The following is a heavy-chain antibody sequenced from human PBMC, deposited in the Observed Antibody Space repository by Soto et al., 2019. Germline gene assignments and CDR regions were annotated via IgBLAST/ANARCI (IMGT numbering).Heavy chain of an antibody. CDR2: ISGSGGST. CDR3: AKEQKTSQWRGHDKYYFDY. D-gene: IGHD6-19*01. CDR1: GFTFSSYA. J-gene: IGHJ4*02. Sequence: EVPLLESGGGLVQPGGSLRLSCAGSGFTFSSYAMSWDRQAPGKGLEWVSAISGSGGSTYYADSVKGRFTISRDNSKNTLYRQMNSLRAEDMAVYYCAKEQKTSQWRGHDKYYFDYWGQGTLVIVSS. V-gene: IGHV3-23*01.